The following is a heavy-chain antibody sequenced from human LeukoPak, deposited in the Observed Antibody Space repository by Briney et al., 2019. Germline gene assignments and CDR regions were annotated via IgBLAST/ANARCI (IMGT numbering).Heavy chain of an antibody. J-gene: IGHJ2*01. Sequence: PGGSLRLSCAASGLTFSSYSMNWVRQAPGKGLEWVSYISSSSSTIYYADSVKGRFTISRDNAKNSLYLQMNSLRAEDTAVYYCAKAVRNMGWYFDLWGRGTLVTVSS. V-gene: IGHV3-48*01. CDR2: ISSSSSTI. D-gene: IGHD2-2*01. CDR3: AKAVRNMGWYFDL. CDR1: GLTFSSYS.